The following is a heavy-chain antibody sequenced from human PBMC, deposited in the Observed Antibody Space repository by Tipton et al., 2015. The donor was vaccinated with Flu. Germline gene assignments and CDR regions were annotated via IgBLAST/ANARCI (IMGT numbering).Heavy chain of an antibody. CDR1: GYTFTSYY. D-gene: IGHD3-22*01. CDR2: INPSGGST. J-gene: IGHJ4*02. V-gene: IGHV1-46*01. Sequence: QLVQSGAEVKKPGASVKVSCKASGYTFTSYYMHWVRQAPGQGLEWMGIINPSGGSTSYAQKFQGRVTMTRDTSMSTVYMELSSLRSEDTAVYYCARDTGGYDSSGYYPDYWGQGTLVTVSS. CDR3: ARDTGGYDSSGYYPDY.